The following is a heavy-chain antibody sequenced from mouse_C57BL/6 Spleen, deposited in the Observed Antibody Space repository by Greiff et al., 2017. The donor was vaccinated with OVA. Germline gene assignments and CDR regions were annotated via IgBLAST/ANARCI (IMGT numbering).Heavy chain of an antibody. Sequence: EVQVVESGGGLVKPGGSLKLSCAASGFTFSDYGMHWVRQAPETGLEWVAYISSGSSTIYYADTVKGRFTISRDNAKNTLFLQMTSLRSEDTAMYYCARLNYGSGGDYWGQGTTLTVSS. D-gene: IGHD1-1*01. CDR3: ARLNYGSGGDY. J-gene: IGHJ2*01. CDR1: GFTFSDYG. CDR2: ISSGSSTI. V-gene: IGHV5-17*01.